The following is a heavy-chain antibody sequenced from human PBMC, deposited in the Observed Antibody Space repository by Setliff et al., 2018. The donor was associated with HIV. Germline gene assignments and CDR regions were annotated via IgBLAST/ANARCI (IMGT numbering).Heavy chain of an antibody. V-gene: IGHV1-69*13. CDR2: IIPMYNIP. CDR3: ARDQTGVAAAAFGGGSAWSDEGFDI. J-gene: IGHJ3*02. CDR1: GGTLSNXX. D-gene: IGHD6-13*01. Sequence: GASVKVSCKTSGGTLSNXXXXXVRQAPGQGLEWXGMIIPMYNIPAYAQKFQGRVTFTADESTSTAYMELSSLSSEDTAVYYCARDQTGVAAAAFGGGSAWSDEGFDIWGQGTMVTVSS.